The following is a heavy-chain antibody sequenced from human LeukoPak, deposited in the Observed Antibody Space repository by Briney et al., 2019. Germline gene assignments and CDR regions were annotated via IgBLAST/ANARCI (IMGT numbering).Heavy chain of an antibody. CDR2: ISSSSSYI. V-gene: IGHV3-21*01. Sequence: PGGSLRLSCAASGFSFSSYSMNWVRQAPGKGLEWVSSISSSSSYIYYADSVKRRFTISRDNAKNSLYLQMNSLRAEDTAVYYCARAANRYCSGGSCYGYWGQGTLVTVSS. CDR3: ARAANRYCSGGSCYGY. CDR1: GFSFSSYS. J-gene: IGHJ4*02. D-gene: IGHD2-15*01.